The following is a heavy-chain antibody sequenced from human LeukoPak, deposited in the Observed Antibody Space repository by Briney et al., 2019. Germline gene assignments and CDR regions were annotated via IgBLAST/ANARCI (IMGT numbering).Heavy chain of an antibody. CDR2: ISSSSSTI. Sequence: GGSLRLSCAASGFTFSSYSMNWVRRAPGEGLEWVSYISSSSSTIYYADSVKGRFTISRDNAKNSLYLQMNSLRAEDTAVYYCASKAVYCSSTSCYAGDYWGQGTLVTVSS. J-gene: IGHJ4*02. CDR1: GFTFSSYS. V-gene: IGHV3-48*01. D-gene: IGHD2-2*01. CDR3: ASKAVYCSSTSCYAGDY.